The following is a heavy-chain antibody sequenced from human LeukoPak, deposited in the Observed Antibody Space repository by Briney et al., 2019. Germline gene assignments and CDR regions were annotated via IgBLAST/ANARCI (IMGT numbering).Heavy chain of an antibody. CDR1: GFTFSSYA. Sequence: GGSLRLSCAASGFTFSSYAMSWVRQAPGKGLEWVSAISGSGGSTYYADSVKGRFTISRDNSKNTLHLQMNSLRAEDTAVYYCAKGLGYYYYMDVWGKGTTVAVSS. CDR3: AKGLGYYYYMDV. J-gene: IGHJ6*03. V-gene: IGHV3-23*01. CDR2: ISGSGGST.